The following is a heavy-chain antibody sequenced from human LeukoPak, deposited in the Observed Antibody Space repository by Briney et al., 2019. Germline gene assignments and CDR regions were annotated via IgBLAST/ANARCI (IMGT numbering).Heavy chain of an antibody. CDR2: ISGSGAST. V-gene: IGHV3-23*01. Sequence: GGSLRLSCAASGFTFSTYAMNWVRQAPGKGLEWVSGISGSGASTYYADSVKGRFTISRDNSKNTLYLQMGSLRAEDTAVYYCAKGRTTYYYYGMDVWGQGTTVTVSS. CDR3: AKGRTTYYYYGMDV. J-gene: IGHJ6*02. CDR1: GFTFSTYA.